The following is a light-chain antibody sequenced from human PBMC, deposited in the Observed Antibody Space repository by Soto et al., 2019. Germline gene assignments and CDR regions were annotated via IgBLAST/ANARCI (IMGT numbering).Light chain of an antibody. J-gene: IGKJ1*01. V-gene: IGKV1-6*01. CDR3: LQDYGYPRT. Sequence: AIQMTQSPSSLSASVGDRVTITCRASQGIRSDLAWYQKKSGNAPKLLIYAASSLQSGVPSRVSGSGFGSDFTLTISSLQPEDFETYYCLQDYGYPRTFGQGTSVEI. CDR1: QGIRSD. CDR2: AAS.